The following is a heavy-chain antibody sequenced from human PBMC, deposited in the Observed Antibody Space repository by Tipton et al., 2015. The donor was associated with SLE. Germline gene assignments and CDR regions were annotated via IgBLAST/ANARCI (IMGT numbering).Heavy chain of an antibody. Sequence: TLSLTCTVSGGSISSHYWSWIRQPPGKGLEWIGEINHSGSTNYNPSLKSRVTISVDTSKNQFSLKLSSVTAADTAVYYCARGRKVAAHWHFDLWGRGTLVTVSS. CDR1: GGSISSHY. V-gene: IGHV4-34*01. J-gene: IGHJ2*01. D-gene: IGHD6-19*01. CDR3: ARGRKVAAHWHFDL. CDR2: INHSGST.